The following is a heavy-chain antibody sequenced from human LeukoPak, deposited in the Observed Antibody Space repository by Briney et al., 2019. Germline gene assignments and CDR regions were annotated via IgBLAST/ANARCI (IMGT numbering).Heavy chain of an antibody. Sequence: GESLLISCKGAGFDFTAYGIAWGRRLPRESLEWMGNIFPGGSNGRYSPSFQGQGTMSADKSITTVYLQWSSLKASDTAMYYCARHFHSAWFGFWGQGSLVTVSS. D-gene: IGHD5-18*01. J-gene: IGHJ4*02. CDR1: GFDFTAYG. CDR2: IFPGGSNG. V-gene: IGHV5-51*01. CDR3: ARHFHSAWFGF.